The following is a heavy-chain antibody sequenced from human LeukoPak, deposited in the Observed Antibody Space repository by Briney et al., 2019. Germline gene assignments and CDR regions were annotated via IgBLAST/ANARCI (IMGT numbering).Heavy chain of an antibody. CDR3: VRLPNVYYYYYMDV. CDR2: IYYSGST. CDR1: GGCISNSSYY. J-gene: IGHJ6*03. Sequence: SETLSLTCSVSGGCISNSSYYWGWIRQPPGKGLEWIGSIYYSGSTYYNPSLKSRVTISVDTSKNQFSLKLSSVTAADTAVYYCVRLPNVYYYYYMDVWGKGTTVTVSS. V-gene: IGHV4-39*01.